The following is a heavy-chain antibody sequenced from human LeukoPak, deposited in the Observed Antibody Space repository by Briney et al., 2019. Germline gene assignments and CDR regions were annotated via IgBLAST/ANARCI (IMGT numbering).Heavy chain of an antibody. V-gene: IGHV4-4*07. D-gene: IGHD3-9*01. J-gene: IGHJ4*02. CDR3: ARDRGLIYDILTGYHDY. CDR1: GASISSNY. Sequence: SETLSLTCTVSGASISSNYWTWVRQPAGKGLEWMGRISRSGSTDYNPSLKRRITMSVDTSKNQFSLKLSSVTAADTAVYYCARDRGLIYDILTGYHDYWGQGTLVTVSS. CDR2: ISRSGST.